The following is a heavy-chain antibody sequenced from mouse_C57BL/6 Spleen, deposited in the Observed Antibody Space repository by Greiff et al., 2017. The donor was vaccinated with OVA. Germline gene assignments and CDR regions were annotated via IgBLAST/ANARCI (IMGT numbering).Heavy chain of an antibody. V-gene: IGHV1-52*01. CDR1: GYTFTSYW. J-gene: IGHJ1*03. Sequence: QVQLQQPGAELVRPGSSVKLSCKASGYTFTSYWMHWVKQRPIQGLEWIGNIDPSDSETHYNQKFKDKATLTVDKSSSTAYMQLSRLASEDSAVXSCATLRYFDVWGTGTTVTVSS. CDR3: ATLRYFDV. D-gene: IGHD1-2*01. CDR2: IDPSDSET.